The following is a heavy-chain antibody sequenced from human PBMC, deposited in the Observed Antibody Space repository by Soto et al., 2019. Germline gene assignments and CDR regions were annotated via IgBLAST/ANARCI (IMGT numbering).Heavy chain of an antibody. CDR2: IIPIFGTA. D-gene: IGHD2-2*01. V-gene: IGHV1-69*01. CDR3: ARSREVSVVVPAATRYFDL. J-gene: IGHJ2*01. CDR1: GGTFSSYA. Sequence: QVQLVQSGAEVKKPRSSVKVSCKASGGTFSSYAISWVRQAPGQGLEWMGGIIPIFGTANYAQKFQGRVTITADESTSTAYMELSSLRSEDTAVYYCARSREVSVVVPAATRYFDLWGRGTLVTVSS.